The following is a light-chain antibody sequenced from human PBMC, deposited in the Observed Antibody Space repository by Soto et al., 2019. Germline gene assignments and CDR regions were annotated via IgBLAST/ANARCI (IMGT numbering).Light chain of an antibody. CDR2: GAS. V-gene: IGKV3-20*01. CDR3: RHYDTSPTT. J-gene: IGKJ1*01. CDR1: QSVSSSY. Sequence: EIVLTQSPGTLSLSPGERATLSCRASQSVSSSYLVWYQQKPGQAPRLLIYGASSRTTGIPDRFSGSGSGTDFTLTISRLESEDFSLDYYRHYDTSPTTCAQGTK.